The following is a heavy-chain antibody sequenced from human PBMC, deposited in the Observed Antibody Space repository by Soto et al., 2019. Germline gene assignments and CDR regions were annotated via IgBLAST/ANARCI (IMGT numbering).Heavy chain of an antibody. J-gene: IGHJ6*02. CDR2: IYYSGST. V-gene: IGHV4-59*01. Sequence: SEILSLTCTVSGGSISSYYWSWIRQPPGKGLEWIGYIYYSGSTNYNPSLKSRVTISVDTSKNQFSLKLSSVTAADTAVYYCAKSGWYGGSYYYYYGMDVWGQGTTVTVSS. CDR3: AKSGWYGGSYYYYYGMDV. D-gene: IGHD6-19*01. CDR1: GGSISSYY.